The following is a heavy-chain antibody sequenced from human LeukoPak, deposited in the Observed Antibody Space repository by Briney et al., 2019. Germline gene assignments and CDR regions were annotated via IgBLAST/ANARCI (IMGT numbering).Heavy chain of an antibody. CDR2: IYTSGST. CDR3: ARVLPDALLWFGEPTSRFWFDP. J-gene: IGHJ5*02. D-gene: IGHD3-10*01. Sequence: SETLSLTCTVSGGSISSYYWSWIRQPAGKGLEWIGRIYTSGSTSYNPSLKSRVTMSVDTSKNQFSLKLSSVTAADTAVYYCARVLPDALLWFGEPTSRFWFDPWGQGTLVTVSS. V-gene: IGHV4-4*07. CDR1: GGSISSYY.